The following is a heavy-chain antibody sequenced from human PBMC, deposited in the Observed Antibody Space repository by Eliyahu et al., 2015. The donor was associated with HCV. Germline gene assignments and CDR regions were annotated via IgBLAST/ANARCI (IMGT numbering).Heavy chain of an antibody. Sequence: EVQLVESGGGLVQPGGSLRLSCAASGFTFSXYWMHWVRQAPGKGLVWVSRINSXGSSTSYADSVKGRFTISRDNAKNTLYLQMNSLRAEDTAVYYCATSGYDSPYYYYYGMDVWGQGTTVTVSS. CDR3: ATSGYDSPYYYYYGMDV. CDR1: GFTFSXYW. V-gene: IGHV3-74*01. CDR2: INSXGSST. J-gene: IGHJ6*02. D-gene: IGHD5-12*01.